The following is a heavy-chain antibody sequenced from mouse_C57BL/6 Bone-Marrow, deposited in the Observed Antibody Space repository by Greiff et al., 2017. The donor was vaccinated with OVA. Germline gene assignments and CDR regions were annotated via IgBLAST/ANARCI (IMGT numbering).Heavy chain of an antibody. D-gene: IGHD2-4*01. CDR1: GFTFSSYA. CDR2: ISSGGDYI. V-gene: IGHV5-9-1*02. CDR3: TRDEGLRRDY. Sequence: EVKLVESGEGLVKPGGSLKLSCAASGFTFSSYAMSWVRQTPEKRLEWVAYISSGGDYIYYADTVKGRFTISRDNARNNLYLQMSRLKSEDTAMYYCTRDEGLRRDYWGQGTTLTVSS. J-gene: IGHJ2*01.